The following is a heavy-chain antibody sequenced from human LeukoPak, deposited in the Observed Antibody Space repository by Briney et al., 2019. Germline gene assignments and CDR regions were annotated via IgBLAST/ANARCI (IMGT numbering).Heavy chain of an antibody. J-gene: IGHJ4*02. Sequence: SETLSLTCTVSGGSIRTYYWSWIRQPPGKGLEWIGNVSDSGTTAYNPSLKSRVSISVDMSTTQFSLSLTSVTAADMAVYYCARGPSRFDSAGYWGQGILVTVSP. CDR3: ARGPSRFDSAGY. D-gene: IGHD3-22*01. CDR1: GGSIRTYY. V-gene: IGHV4-59*01. CDR2: VSDSGTT.